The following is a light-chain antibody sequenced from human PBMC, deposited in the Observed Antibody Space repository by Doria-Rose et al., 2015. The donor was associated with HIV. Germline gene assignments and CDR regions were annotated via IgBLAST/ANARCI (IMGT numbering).Light chain of an antibody. V-gene: IGKV1-8*01. CDR3: QQYHSYPPT. J-gene: IGKJ1*01. CDR2: AAS. CDR1: QDISNY. Sequence: AIRMTQSPSSLSASTGDRVTITCRASQDISNYLAWYQQKPGKAPKLLIYAASTLQSGVPSRFSGSGSGTDFTLTISYLQSEDFATYYCQQYHSYPPTFGQGTKVEVK.